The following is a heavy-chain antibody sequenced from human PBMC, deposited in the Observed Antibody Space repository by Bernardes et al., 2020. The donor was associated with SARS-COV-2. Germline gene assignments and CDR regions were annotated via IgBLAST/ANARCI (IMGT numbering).Heavy chain of an antibody. Sequence: LSLTCSASVASISEFWSLIRQPPGQVLEWIGYISSTGSTNYNPSLKSRVAMSIDMSKNHFSLNLSSVTAADTAMYFCARGGASSRYFDLWGQGVRVTVSS. CDR2: ISSTGST. CDR3: ARGGASSRYFDL. V-gene: IGHV4-59*01. J-gene: IGHJ4*02. CDR1: VASISEF. D-gene: IGHD6-13*01.